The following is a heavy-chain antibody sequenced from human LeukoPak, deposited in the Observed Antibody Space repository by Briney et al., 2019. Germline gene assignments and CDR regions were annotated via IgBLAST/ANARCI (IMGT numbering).Heavy chain of an antibody. Sequence: PGGSLRLSCAASGFTFSSYGMHWVRQAPGKGLEWVANIKEDGSEKYYVDSVRGRFTISRDNAKYSLYLHMNSLRAEDTAVYYCARVHHSSSWGTDDCWGQGTLVTVSS. J-gene: IGHJ4*02. V-gene: IGHV3-7*01. CDR3: ARVHHSSSWGTDDC. D-gene: IGHD6-13*01. CDR2: IKEDGSEK. CDR1: GFTFSSYG.